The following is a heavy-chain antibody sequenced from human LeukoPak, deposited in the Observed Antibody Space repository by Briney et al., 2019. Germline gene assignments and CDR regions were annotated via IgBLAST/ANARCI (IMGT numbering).Heavy chain of an antibody. CDR1: GFTFSSYA. J-gene: IGHJ4*02. CDR2: ISYDGSNK. CDR3: ARDWSWCGGDCYSYYFDY. D-gene: IGHD2-21*02. Sequence: GGSLRLSCAASGFTFSSYAMHWVRQAPGKGLEWVAVISYDGSNKYYADSVKGRFTISRDNSKNTLYLQMNSLRAEDTAVYYCARDWSWCGGDCYSYYFDYWGQGTPVTVSS. V-gene: IGHV3-30-3*01.